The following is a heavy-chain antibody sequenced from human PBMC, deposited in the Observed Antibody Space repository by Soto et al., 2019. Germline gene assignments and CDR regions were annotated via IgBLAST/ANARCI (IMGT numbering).Heavy chain of an antibody. V-gene: IGHV3-23*01. J-gene: IGHJ5*02. CDR3: VKMAYCSGGTCYGDH. CDR1: GFTFTTYV. D-gene: IGHD2-15*01. CDR2: ISSSGGST. Sequence: EVQLLESGGGLVQPGGSLRLSCAASGFTFTTYVMNWVRQAPGKGLEWVSAISSSGGSTYYADSVKGRFTISRDNSKNTLYLQMNSLRAEDTAVYYCVKMAYCSGGTCYGDHWGQGTLVTVSS.